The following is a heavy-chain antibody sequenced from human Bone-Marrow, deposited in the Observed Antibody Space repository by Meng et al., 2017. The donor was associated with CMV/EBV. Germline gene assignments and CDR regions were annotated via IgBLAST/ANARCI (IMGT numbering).Heavy chain of an antibody. V-gene: IGHV3-23*01. CDR1: GFTFSSYA. Sequence: GESLKISCAASGFTFSSYAMSWVRQAPGKGPEWVSAISGSGGSTYYADPVKGRFTISRDNSKNTLYLQMNSLRAEDTAVYYCAKGSGYYYGSGSYLDYWGQGPLVTVYS. CDR2: ISGSGGST. CDR3: AKGSGYYYGSGSYLDY. D-gene: IGHD3-10*01. J-gene: IGHJ4*02.